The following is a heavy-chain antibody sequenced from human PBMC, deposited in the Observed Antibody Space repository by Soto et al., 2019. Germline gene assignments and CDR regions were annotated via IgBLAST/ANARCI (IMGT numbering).Heavy chain of an antibody. D-gene: IGHD3-22*01. CDR1: GFTFSSYW. CDR2: INPDGSEK. CDR3: ARTMTARTDDY. V-gene: IGHV3-7*01. Sequence: EVHLVESGGGLVLPGGSLRLSCAASGFTFSSYWMSWVRQTPGKGLEWVGNINPDGSEKYYVDSVRGRFTISRDNAANSLYLQMNSLRAEDTAAYYCARTMTARTDDYWGQGTLVTVSS. J-gene: IGHJ4*02.